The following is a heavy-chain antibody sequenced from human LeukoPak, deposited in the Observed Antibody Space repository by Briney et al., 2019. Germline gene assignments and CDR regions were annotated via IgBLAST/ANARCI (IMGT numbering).Heavy chain of an antibody. CDR2: IKQDGSDK. CDR3: AREDHSKYEY. CDR1: GFTFSSYW. D-gene: IGHD4-11*01. J-gene: IGHJ4*02. Sequence: GGSLRPXCAASGFTFSSYWMSWVRQAPGKVLEWVANIKQDGSDKYYVDSVKGRFTISKDDAKNSLYLQMNNLRSEDTGVYYCAREDHSKYEYWGQGTLVTVSS. V-gene: IGHV3-7*01.